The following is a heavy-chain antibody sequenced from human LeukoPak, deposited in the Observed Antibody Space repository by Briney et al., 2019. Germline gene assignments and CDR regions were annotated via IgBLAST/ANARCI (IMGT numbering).Heavy chain of an antibody. J-gene: IGHJ4*02. Sequence: ASVKVSCKASGGTFSSYAISWVRQAPGQGLEWMGGIISIFGTANYAQKFQGRVTITADKSTSTAYMELSSLRSEDTAVYYCASSNYSSLNYWGQGTLVTVSS. V-gene: IGHV1-69*06. D-gene: IGHD6-13*01. CDR2: IISIFGTA. CDR1: GGTFSSYA. CDR3: ASSNYSSLNY.